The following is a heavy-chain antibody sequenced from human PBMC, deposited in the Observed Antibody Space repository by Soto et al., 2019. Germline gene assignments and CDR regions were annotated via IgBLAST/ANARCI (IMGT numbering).Heavy chain of an antibody. Sequence: GGSLRLSCAASGFTFSPYYMSWVRQAPGKGLEWLAMTTEDGNDKHYADSVKGRFTISRDNSKNTLYLQMNSLRAEDTAVYYCAKDPLVWPYGDYESNDYWGQGTLVTVSS. D-gene: IGHD4-17*01. V-gene: IGHV3-7*03. CDR2: TTEDGNDK. CDR1: GFTFSPYY. J-gene: IGHJ4*02. CDR3: AKDPLVWPYGDYESNDY.